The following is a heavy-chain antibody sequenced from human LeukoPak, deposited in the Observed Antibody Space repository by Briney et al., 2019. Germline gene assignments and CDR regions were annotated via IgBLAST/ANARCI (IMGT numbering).Heavy chain of an antibody. CDR2: ISGSGGSK. J-gene: IGHJ6*02. Sequence: PGGSLRLSCAASGFTFSSYAMSWVRQAPGKGLEWVSAISGSGGSKYYADSVKGRFTISRDNSKNTLYLQMNSLRAEDTAVYYCAKGPYCSSTSCYPTVYYYYYGMDVWGQGTTVTVSS. D-gene: IGHD2-2*01. CDR1: GFTFSSYA. CDR3: AKGPYCSSTSCYPTVYYYYYGMDV. V-gene: IGHV3-23*01.